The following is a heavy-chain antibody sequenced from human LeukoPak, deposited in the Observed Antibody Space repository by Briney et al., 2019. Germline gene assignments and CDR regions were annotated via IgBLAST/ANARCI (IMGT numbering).Heavy chain of an antibody. V-gene: IGHV1-2*02. J-gene: IGHJ4*02. CDR2: INPNSGGT. CDR3: ARESGSYYMPDY. Sequence: ASVKVSCKASGYTFTGYYMHWVRQAPGQGLEWMGWINPNSGGTNYAQEFQGRVTMTRDTSISTAYMELSRLRSDDTAVYYCARESGSYYMPDYWGQGTLVTVSS. CDR1: GYTFTGYY. D-gene: IGHD1-26*01.